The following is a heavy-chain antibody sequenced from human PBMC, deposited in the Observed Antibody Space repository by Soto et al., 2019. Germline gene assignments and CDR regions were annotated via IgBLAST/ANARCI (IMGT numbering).Heavy chain of an antibody. J-gene: IGHJ6*01. CDR2: ISYDGSNK. CDR3: ARPFGSGYLNQSTMDV. D-gene: IGHD3-22*01. V-gene: IGHV3-30-3*01. CDR1: VFTFSSYA. Sequence: PXGSLRLSCASSVFTFSSYAMHCVRHSPGKGLEWVAVISYDGSNKYYADSVKGRFTISRDNSKNTLYLQMNSLRAEDTAVYYCARPFGSGYLNQSTMDVWGQGTTSIVS.